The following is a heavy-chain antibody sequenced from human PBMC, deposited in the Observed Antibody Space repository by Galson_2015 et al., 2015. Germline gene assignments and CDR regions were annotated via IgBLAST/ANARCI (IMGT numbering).Heavy chain of an antibody. CDR3: AKDAFSKPDY. V-gene: IGHV3-7*03. Sequence: SLRLSCAASGFTLNTYWMSWVRQAPGNGLEWVANIDEDGTSTYYVGSVRGRFTISRDDARNSLHLQMNNLRVEDTAVYYCAKDAFSKPDYWGLGTLVTVSS. D-gene: IGHD1-14*01. CDR2: IDEDGTST. J-gene: IGHJ4*02. CDR1: GFTLNTYW.